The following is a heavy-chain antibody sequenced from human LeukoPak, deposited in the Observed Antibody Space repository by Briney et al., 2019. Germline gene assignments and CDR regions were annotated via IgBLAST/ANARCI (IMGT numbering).Heavy chain of an antibody. Sequence: GGSLRLSCAASGFTFSNYAMSWVHQAPGKGLDWVSTISPSDSSTYYADSVKGRFTISRDNSKNTLYLQMNSLRAEDTAVYYCAKRGSGEDYWGQGTLVTVSS. CDR2: ISPSDSST. D-gene: IGHD6-19*01. V-gene: IGHV3-23*01. CDR1: GFTFSNYA. CDR3: AKRGSGEDY. J-gene: IGHJ4*02.